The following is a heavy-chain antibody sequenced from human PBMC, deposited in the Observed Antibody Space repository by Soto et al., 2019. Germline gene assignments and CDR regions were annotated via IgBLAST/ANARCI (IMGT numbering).Heavy chain of an antibody. CDR3: ARADMALVWFDP. D-gene: IGHD5-18*01. Sequence: QVQLVQSGAEVKKPGASVKVSCKASGYTFTRYAISWVRQAPGQGLEWMGWINVYNGKTNYAQRLQGRVTMTTDTSTSTAYMELRSLRSDDTAVYYCARADMALVWFDPWGQGPLVTRSS. J-gene: IGHJ5*02. CDR1: GYTFTRYA. CDR2: INVYNGKT. V-gene: IGHV1-18*01.